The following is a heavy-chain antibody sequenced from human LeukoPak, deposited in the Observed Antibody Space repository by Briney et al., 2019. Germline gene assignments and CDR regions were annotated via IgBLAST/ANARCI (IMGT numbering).Heavy chain of an antibody. CDR3: AKDMDDHGDYLFHY. CDR2: IGGTSAGGGR. J-gene: IGHJ4*02. V-gene: IGHV3-23*01. D-gene: IGHD4-17*01. CDR1: GFTYSYYV. Sequence: GGSLRLSCAASGFTYSYYVMSYVRQARGRGLEGVSCIGGTSAGGGRSYADSVKGRFTISRDDSTSTLYLQMNSLRDEDTAVYYCAKDMDDHGDYLFHYWGQGTLVTVSS.